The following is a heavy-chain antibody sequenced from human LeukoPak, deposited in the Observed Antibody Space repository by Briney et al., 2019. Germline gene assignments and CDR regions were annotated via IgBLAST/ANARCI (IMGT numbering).Heavy chain of an antibody. D-gene: IGHD1/OR15-1a*01. J-gene: IGHJ4*02. V-gene: IGHV4-31*03. CDR1: GGSISSGGYY. CDR3: ARDNKKGNFDY. CDR2: IYYSGST. Sequence: SETLSLTCTVSGGSISSGGYYWSWLRQHPGKGLEWIGYIYYSGSTYYNPSLKSRVTISVDTSKNQFSLKLSSVTAADTAVYYCARDNKKGNFDYWGQGSLVTVCS.